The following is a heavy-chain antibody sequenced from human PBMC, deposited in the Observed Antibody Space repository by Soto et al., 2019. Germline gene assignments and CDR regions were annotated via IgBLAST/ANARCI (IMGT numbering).Heavy chain of an antibody. CDR2: IKSKTDGGTT. CDR3: TTDSYSTIIIVRFDY. J-gene: IGHJ4*01. CDR1: GFTFSNAW. V-gene: IGHV3-15*07. D-gene: IGHD3-22*01. Sequence: SCAASGFTFSNAWINWVRQAPGKGLEWVGRIKSKTDGGTTDYAAPVKGRFAISRDDSNNMVYLQMNSLKIEDTAVYYCTTDSYSTIIIVRFDYWGHGTLVTVSS.